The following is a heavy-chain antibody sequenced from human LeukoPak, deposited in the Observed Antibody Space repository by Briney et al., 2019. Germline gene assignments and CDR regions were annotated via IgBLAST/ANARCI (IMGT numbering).Heavy chain of an antibody. Sequence: SETLSLTCAVYGGSFSGYYWSWIRQPPGKGLEWIGSIYYSGSTYYNPSLKSRVTISVDTSKNQFSLKLSSVTAADTAVYYCARVLRSAPYYFDYWGQGTLVTVSS. D-gene: IGHD4-17*01. CDR2: IYYSGST. CDR1: GGSFSGYY. J-gene: IGHJ4*02. CDR3: ARVLRSAPYYFDY. V-gene: IGHV4-34*01.